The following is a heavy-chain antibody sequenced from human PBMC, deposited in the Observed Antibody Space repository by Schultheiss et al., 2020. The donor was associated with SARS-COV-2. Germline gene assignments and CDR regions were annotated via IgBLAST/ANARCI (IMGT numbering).Heavy chain of an antibody. D-gene: IGHD6-13*01. CDR2: ISGSGGST. Sequence: GGSLRLSCAASGFTFSSYAMSWVRQAPGKGLEWVSAISGSGGSTYYADSVKGRFTISRDNSKNTMYLQMNSLRAEDTAVYYCAKDLIDSRENYFDYWGQGTLVTVSS. V-gene: IGHV3-23*01. J-gene: IGHJ4*02. CDR3: AKDLIDSRENYFDY. CDR1: GFTFSSYA.